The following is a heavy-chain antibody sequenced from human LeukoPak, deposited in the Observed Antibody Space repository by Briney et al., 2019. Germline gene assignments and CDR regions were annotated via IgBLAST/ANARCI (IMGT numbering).Heavy chain of an antibody. CDR1: GGSISSSSYY. V-gene: IGHV4-39*01. D-gene: IGHD3-10*01. Sequence: SETLSLTCTASGGSISSSSYYWGWIRQPPGKELEWIGSIYYSGSTYYNPSLKSRVTISVDTSKNQFSLKLSSVTAADTAVYYCASPLWFGELSAFDIWGQGTMVTVSS. J-gene: IGHJ3*02. CDR3: ASPLWFGELSAFDI. CDR2: IYYSGST.